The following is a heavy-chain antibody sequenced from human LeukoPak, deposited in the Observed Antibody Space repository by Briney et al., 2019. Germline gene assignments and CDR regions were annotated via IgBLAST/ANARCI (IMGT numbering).Heavy chain of an antibody. CDR3: ARRGEASGSSGWLNWFDP. D-gene: IGHD6-19*01. Sequence: SATMSFTRAVGDGSISSCDWCWRRMPPGQVEWWGGIYPCGAATNYNPSLNSQVTISVDTSRNTSSLQRSPLTASDTAVYYCARRGEASGSSGWLNWFDPWGQGTLVTVFS. CDR1: DGSISSCD. J-gene: IGHJ5*02. V-gene: IGHV4-4*09. CDR2: IYPCGAAT.